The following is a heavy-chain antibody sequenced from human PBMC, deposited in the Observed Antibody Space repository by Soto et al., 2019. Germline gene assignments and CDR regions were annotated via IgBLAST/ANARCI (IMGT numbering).Heavy chain of an antibody. CDR3: AKETYSSSSDYYYYGMDV. J-gene: IGHJ6*02. CDR1: GFTFDDYT. CDR2: ISWDGGST. V-gene: IGHV3-43*01. Sequence: LRLSCAASGFTFDDYTMHWVRQAPGKVLEWVSLISWDGGSTYYADSVKGRFTISRDNSKNSLYLQMNSLRTEDTALYYCAKETYSSSSDYYYYGMDVWGQGTTVTVSS. D-gene: IGHD6-13*01.